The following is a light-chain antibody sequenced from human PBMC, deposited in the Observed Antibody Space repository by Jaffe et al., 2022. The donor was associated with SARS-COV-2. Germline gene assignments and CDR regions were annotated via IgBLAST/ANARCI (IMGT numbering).Light chain of an antibody. CDR2: GNN. CDR3: AAWDDSLNGHVV. J-gene: IGLJ2*01. CDR1: SSNVVSNP. Sequence: QSVLTQPPSASGTPGQRVTISCSGSSSNVVSNPVNWYQQVPGTAPKLLIYGNNQRPSGVPDRFSGSNSGTSASLAISGLQSEDEAVYYCAAWDDSLNGHVVFGGGTKLTVL. V-gene: IGLV1-44*01.